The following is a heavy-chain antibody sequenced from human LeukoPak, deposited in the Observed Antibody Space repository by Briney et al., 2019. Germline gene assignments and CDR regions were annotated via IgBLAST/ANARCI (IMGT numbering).Heavy chain of an antibody. CDR2: ISSSSSYI. D-gene: IGHD2-15*01. Sequence: GGSLRLSCAASGFTFSSYSMTWVRQAPGKGLEWVSSISSSSSYIYYAESVKGRFTISRDNANNSLYLQMNSLRAEDTAVYYCAKSSQGAFDIWGQGTMVTVSS. CDR1: GFTFSSYS. V-gene: IGHV3-21*01. J-gene: IGHJ3*02. CDR3: AKSSQGAFDI.